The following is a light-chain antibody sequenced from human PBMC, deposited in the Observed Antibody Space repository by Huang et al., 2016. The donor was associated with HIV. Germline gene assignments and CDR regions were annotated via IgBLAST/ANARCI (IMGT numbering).Light chain of an antibody. CDR2: WAS. CDR1: QSVYSSSTSKDY. Sequence: DIIMTQSPDSLAVSLGERATLNCRSSQSVYSSSTSKDYMAWFQQKPGQPPRLLLFWASTLEAGVPDRFSGSGSGTHFTLTIANLDAEDAAIYYCQQYYSSPQTFGQGTRVEVK. J-gene: IGKJ1*01. V-gene: IGKV4-1*01. CDR3: QQYYSSPQT.